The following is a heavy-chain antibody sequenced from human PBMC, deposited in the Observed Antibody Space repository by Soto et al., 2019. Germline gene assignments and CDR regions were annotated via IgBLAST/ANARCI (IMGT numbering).Heavy chain of an antibody. Sequence: LRLSCAASGFIFSSSWMTWVRQAPGKGLEWVANIKPDGSELYYADSVKGRFTISRDNARNSLYLQMSSLRAEDTAVYYCARESLLKSIPIYRYFYYAMDLWGQGTTVTVSS. V-gene: IGHV3-7*03. CDR2: IKPDGSEL. CDR1: GFIFSSSW. J-gene: IGHJ6*02. CDR3: ARESLLKSIPIYRYFYYAMDL. D-gene: IGHD2-2*02.